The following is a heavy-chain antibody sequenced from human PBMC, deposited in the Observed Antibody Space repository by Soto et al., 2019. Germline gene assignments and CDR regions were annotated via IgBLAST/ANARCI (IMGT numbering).Heavy chain of an antibody. D-gene: IGHD1-1*01. Sequence: SETLSLTCAVSGGSISSGGYSWSWIRQPPGKGLEWIGYIYHSGSTYYNPSLKSRVTISVDRSKNQFSLKLSSVTAADTAVYYCARRRSTLESHFSGQATLVTVS. CDR3: ARRRSTLESHF. CDR1: GGSISSGGYS. V-gene: IGHV4-30-2*01. J-gene: IGHJ4*02. CDR2: IYHSGST.